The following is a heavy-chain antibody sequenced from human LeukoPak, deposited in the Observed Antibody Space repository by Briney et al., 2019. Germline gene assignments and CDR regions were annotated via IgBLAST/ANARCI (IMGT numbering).Heavy chain of an antibody. CDR3: ARDRPLGQWLANLDY. CDR2: INPNSGGT. J-gene: IGHJ4*02. Sequence: ASVKVSCKASGYTFTGYYMHWVRQAPGQGLEWMGWINPNSGGTNYAQKFQGRVTMTRDTSISTAYMELSRLRSDDTAVYYCARDRPLGQWLANLDYWGQGTLVTVSS. D-gene: IGHD6-19*01. V-gene: IGHV1-2*02. CDR1: GYTFTGYY.